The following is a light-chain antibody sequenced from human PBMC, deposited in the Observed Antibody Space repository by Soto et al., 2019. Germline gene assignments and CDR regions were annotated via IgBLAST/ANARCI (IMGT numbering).Light chain of an antibody. CDR1: ESISRW. J-gene: IGKJ1*01. CDR2: QAS. V-gene: IGKV1-5*03. CDR3: QLYSVYSSWT. Sequence: DIERTQSPSTLAASLGEGVTITCRASESISRWLAWYQQKPGKVPKLLIYQASSLESGVPSRFSGSGSGTEFTLTISSLQTEDFATYYCQLYSVYSSWTFGQGTKVDI.